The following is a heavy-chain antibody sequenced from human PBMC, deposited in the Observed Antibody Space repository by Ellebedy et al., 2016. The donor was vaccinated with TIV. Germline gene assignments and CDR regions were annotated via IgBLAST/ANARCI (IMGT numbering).Heavy chain of an antibody. CDR2: ISDSTYTT. J-gene: IGHJ3*01. CDR3: AKGALWFGEIDAFDV. CDR1: GFTFSSYA. D-gene: IGHD3-10*01. V-gene: IGHV3-23*01. Sequence: GGSLRLSXAASGFTFSSYAMSWVRQAPGKGLEWLSTISDSTYTTYYADSVRGRFTISRDNSKSTLYLHMSSLRVEDTAVYYCAKGALWFGEIDAFDVWGQGTMVTVSS.